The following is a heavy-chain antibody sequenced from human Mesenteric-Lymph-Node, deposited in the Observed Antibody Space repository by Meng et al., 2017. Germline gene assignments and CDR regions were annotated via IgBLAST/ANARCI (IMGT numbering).Heavy chain of an antibody. J-gene: IGHJ4*02. CDR3: VRGNLMVTSPFDY. Sequence: SETLSLTCTVSGGSISSAGYYCSWIRQPAGKGLEWIGRIYTSGSTNCNPSLESRVTLSLDTSKNQFSLKLSSVTAADTAVYYCVRGNLMVTSPFDYWGQGTVVTVSS. D-gene: IGHD2-8*01. CDR2: IYTSGST. V-gene: IGHV4-61*02. CDR1: GGSISSAGYY.